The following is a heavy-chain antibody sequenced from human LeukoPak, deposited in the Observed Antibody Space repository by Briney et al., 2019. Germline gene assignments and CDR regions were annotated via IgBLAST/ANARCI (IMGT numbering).Heavy chain of an antibody. CDR2: IYYSGST. J-gene: IGHJ4*02. CDR1: GVSISSGGYY. D-gene: IGHD3-9*01. Sequence: TSQTLSLTCTVSGVSISSGGYYWSWIRQHPAKGLEWIGYIYYSGSTYYNPSLKSRVTISVDTSKNQFSLKLSSVTAADTAVYYCARGSELDILTDSYYFDYWGQGTLVTVSS. V-gene: IGHV4-31*03. CDR3: ARGSELDILTDSYYFDY.